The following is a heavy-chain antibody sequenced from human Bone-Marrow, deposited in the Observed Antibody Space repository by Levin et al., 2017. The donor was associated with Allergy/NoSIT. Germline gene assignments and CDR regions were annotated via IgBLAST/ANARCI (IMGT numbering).Heavy chain of an antibody. D-gene: IGHD2/OR15-2a*01. V-gene: IGHV3-74*01. Sequence: GESLKISCTVSGFTFTNYWMHWVRQVPGKGLEWVSRINGDATETSYADSVKGRFTISRDNAKNTLYLQMNGLSAEDTASYYCARDLEYCGSSGCSSGDEMDYWGQGTLVTVSS. CDR1: GFTFTNYW. CDR3: ARDLEYCGSSGCSSGDEMDY. CDR2: INGDATET. J-gene: IGHJ4*02.